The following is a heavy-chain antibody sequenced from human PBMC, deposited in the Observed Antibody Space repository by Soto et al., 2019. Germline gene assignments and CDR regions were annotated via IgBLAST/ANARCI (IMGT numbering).Heavy chain of an antibody. CDR3: ARTYYDFWSGYYGPEYYYYGMDV. V-gene: IGHV4-34*01. CDR2: INHSGST. CDR1: GGSFSGYY. D-gene: IGHD3-3*01. Sequence: SETLSLTCAVYGGSFSGYYWTWIRQPPGTGLEWIGEINHSGSTNYNPFLKSRVTISVDTSKNQFSLKLTSVTAADTAVYYCARTYYDFWSGYYGPEYYYYGMDVWGQGTTVTVS. J-gene: IGHJ6*02.